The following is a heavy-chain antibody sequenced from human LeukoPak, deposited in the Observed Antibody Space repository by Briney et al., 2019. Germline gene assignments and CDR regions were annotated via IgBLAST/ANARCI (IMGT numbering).Heavy chain of an antibody. CDR3: ARDFWVKSHIAVAGNIGY. CDR1: GFTFSSYE. J-gene: IGHJ4*02. Sequence: GGSLRLSCAASGFTFSSYEMNWVRQAPGKGLEWVSYISSSGSTIYYADSVKGRFTISRDNAKNSLYLQMNSLRAEDTAVYYCARDFWVKSHIAVAGNIGYWGQGTLVTVSS. V-gene: IGHV3-48*03. CDR2: ISSSGSTI. D-gene: IGHD6-19*01.